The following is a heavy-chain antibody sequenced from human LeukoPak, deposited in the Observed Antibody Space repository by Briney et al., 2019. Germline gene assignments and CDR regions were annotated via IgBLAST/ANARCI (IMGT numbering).Heavy chain of an antibody. CDR3: ARDAAFDYDSSGYYDY. J-gene: IGHJ4*02. CDR1: GGSFSGYY. CDR2: INHSGST. Sequence: SETLSLTCAVYGGSFSGYYWSWIRQPPGKGLEWIGEINHSGSTNYNPSLKSRVTISVDTSKNQFSLKLSSVTAADTAVYYCARDAAFDYDSSGYYDYWGQGTLVTVSS. D-gene: IGHD3-22*01. V-gene: IGHV4-34*01.